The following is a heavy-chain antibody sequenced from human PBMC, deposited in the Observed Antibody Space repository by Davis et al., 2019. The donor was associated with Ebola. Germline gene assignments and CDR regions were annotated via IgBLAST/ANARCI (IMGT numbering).Heavy chain of an antibody. CDR1: GFTFSSYS. D-gene: IGHD4-17*01. V-gene: IGHV3-7*01. CDR3: ARGETTVTTVWFDP. Sequence: GESLKISCAASGFTFSSYSMNWVRQAPGKGLEWVANIKQDGSEKYYVDSVKGRFTISRDNSKNTLYLQMNSLRAEDTAVYYCARGETTVTTVWFDPWGQGTLVTVSS. J-gene: IGHJ5*02. CDR2: IKQDGSEK.